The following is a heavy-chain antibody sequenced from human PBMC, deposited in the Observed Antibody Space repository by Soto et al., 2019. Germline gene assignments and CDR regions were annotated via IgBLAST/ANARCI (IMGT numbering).Heavy chain of an antibody. V-gene: IGHV4-30-2*01. CDR1: GGSISSGGYS. D-gene: IGHD3-22*01. CDR2: IYHSGST. Sequence: SETLSLTCAVSGGSISSGGYSWSWIRQPPGKGLEWIGYIYHSGSTYYNPSLKSRVIISVDRSKNQFSLKLSSVTAADTAVYYCARTARDSSGYSYYLDYWGQGTLVTVSS. CDR3: ARTARDSSGYSYYLDY. J-gene: IGHJ4*02.